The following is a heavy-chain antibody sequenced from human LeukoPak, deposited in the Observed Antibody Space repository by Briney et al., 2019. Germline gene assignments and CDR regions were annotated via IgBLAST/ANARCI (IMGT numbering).Heavy chain of an antibody. V-gene: IGHV1-2*02. D-gene: IGHD5-18*01. Sequence: ASVKVSCKASGYTFTGYYMHWVRQAPGQGLEWMGWINPNSGGTNYAQKFQGRVTMTRETSISTAYMELSRLRSDDTAVYYCAREEDTAMVPFDYWGQGTLVTVSS. CDR1: GYTFTGYY. CDR3: AREEDTAMVPFDY. J-gene: IGHJ4*02. CDR2: INPNSGGT.